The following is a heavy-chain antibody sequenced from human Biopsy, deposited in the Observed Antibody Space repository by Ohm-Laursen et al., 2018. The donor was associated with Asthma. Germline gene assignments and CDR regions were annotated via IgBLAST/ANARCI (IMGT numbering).Heavy chain of an antibody. D-gene: IGHD5-12*01. CDR3: ARGYSGSDRIVYYYSGLEV. V-gene: IGHV1-2*06. CDR1: GGTFSSNS. J-gene: IGHJ6*02. CDR2: INPNSGGT. Sequence: SSVKVSCKASGGTFSSNSINWVRQAPGQGLEWMGRINPNSGGTNYAQKFQGRVTMTRDTSISTAYMELSSLSSEDTAVYYCARGYSGSDRIVYYYSGLEVWGQGTTVTVSS.